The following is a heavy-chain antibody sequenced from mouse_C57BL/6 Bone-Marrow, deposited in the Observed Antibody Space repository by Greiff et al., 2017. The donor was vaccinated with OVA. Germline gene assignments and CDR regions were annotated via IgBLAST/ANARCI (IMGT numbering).Heavy chain of an antibody. J-gene: IGHJ2*01. D-gene: IGHD1-1*01. CDR2: IYPGSGGT. V-gene: IGHV1-54*01. CDR1: GYAFTNYL. CDR3: AGFPPDYYGGIDY. Sequence: QVQLQQSGAELVRPGTSVKVSCKASGYAFTNYLIEWVKQRPGQGLEWIGVIYPGSGGTNYNEKFKGKATLTADKSSSTAYMQLSSLTSEDSAVYFCAGFPPDYYGGIDYWGQGTTLTVSS.